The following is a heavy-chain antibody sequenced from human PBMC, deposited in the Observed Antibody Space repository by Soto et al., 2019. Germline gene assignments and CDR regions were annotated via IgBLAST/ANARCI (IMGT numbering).Heavy chain of an antibody. Sequence: VQRLQSGGEVRKPGASVKVSCKTSGYTFTNYAINWVRQAPGQGLQWMRWISAYSGDTKYAQRFQDRLTVTTDPSTATASMELRRPRSGATTVYYCARDGRVYSIFGETMGVWCQGTTVTVSS. V-gene: IGHV1-18*01. J-gene: IGHJ6*01. CDR3: ARDGRVYSIFGETMGV. D-gene: IGHD3-3*01. CDR1: GYTFTNYA. CDR2: ISAYSGDT.